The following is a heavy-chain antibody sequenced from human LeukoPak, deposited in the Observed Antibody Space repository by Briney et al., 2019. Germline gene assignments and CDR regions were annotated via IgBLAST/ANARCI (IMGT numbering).Heavy chain of an antibody. J-gene: IGHJ4*02. Sequence: PGGSLRLSCAASGFTFSDYDMHWVRQATGKGLEWVSAIRTAGYTYYKGSLKGRLTISRENAKNSLYRQMNSLRAGDTAVYYCARVAKERVGGVYYFDYWGQGTLVTVSS. D-gene: IGHD1-1*01. CDR3: ARVAKERVGGVYYFDY. V-gene: IGHV3-13*01. CDR1: GFTFSDYD. CDR2: IRTAGYT.